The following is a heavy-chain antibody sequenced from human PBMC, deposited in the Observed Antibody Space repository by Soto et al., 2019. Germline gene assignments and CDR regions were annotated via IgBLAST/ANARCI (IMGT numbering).Heavy chain of an antibody. J-gene: IGHJ6*02. CDR1: GGTFSSYA. Sequence: QVQLVQSGAEVKKPGSSVKVSCKASGGTFSSYAISWVRQAPGQGLEWMGGIIPIFGTANYAKKFQGRVTITADESTSRDYMELSSLRSEDMDVYYGGIAVAGAGTIYYYYGMDVWGQGSTVTGSS. D-gene: IGHD6-19*01. CDR2: IIPIFGTA. V-gene: IGHV1-69*12. CDR3: GIAVAGAGTIYYYYGMDV.